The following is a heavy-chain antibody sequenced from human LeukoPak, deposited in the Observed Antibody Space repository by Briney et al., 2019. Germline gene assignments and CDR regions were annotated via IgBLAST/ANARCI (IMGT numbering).Heavy chain of an antibody. V-gene: IGHV4-59*08. CDR3: ARLMRAVRGAHYYYYGMDV. Sequence: SETLSLTCTVSGGSISSYYWSWIRQPPGKGLEWIGYIYYSGSTNYNPSLKSRVTISVDTSKNQFSLKPSSVTAADTAVYYCARLMRAVRGAHYYYYGMDVWGQGTTVTVSS. J-gene: IGHJ6*02. CDR2: IYYSGST. D-gene: IGHD3-10*01. CDR1: GGSISSYY.